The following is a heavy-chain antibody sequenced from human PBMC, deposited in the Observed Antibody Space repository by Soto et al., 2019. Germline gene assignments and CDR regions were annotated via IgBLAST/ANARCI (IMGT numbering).Heavy chain of an antibody. V-gene: IGHV3-23*01. D-gene: IGHD3-22*01. Sequence: GGSLRLSCAASGFTFSSYAMSWVRQAPGKGLEWVSSISGSGSAYYAGSVKGRFTISRDNSKNTLYLQMNSLRAEDTAVYYCAKDLLYYYDSSGYYVYTCWGQGSLVTGSS. CDR3: AKDLLYYYDSSGYYVYTC. J-gene: IGHJ4*02. CDR2: ISGSGSA. CDR1: GFTFSSYA.